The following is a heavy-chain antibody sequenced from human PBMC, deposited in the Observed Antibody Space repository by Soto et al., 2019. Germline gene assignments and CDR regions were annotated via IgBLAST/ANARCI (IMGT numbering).Heavy chain of an antibody. CDR1: GFTFDDYA. V-gene: IGHV3-9*01. D-gene: IGHD3-10*01. CDR3: AKGPLTLYYGSGPDYYMDV. CDR2: ISWNSGSI. Sequence: EVQLVESGGGLVQPGRSLRLSCAASGFTFDDYAMHWVRQAPGKGLXXXXGISWNSGSIGYADSVKGRFTISRDNAKNSLYLQMNSLRAEDTALYYCAKGPLTLYYGSGPDYYMDVWGKGTTVTVSS. J-gene: IGHJ6*03.